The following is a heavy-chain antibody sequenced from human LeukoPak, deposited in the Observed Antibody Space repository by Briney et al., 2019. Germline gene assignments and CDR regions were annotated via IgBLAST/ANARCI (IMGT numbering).Heavy chain of an antibody. CDR1: GFTVSSNY. J-gene: IGHJ4*02. V-gene: IGHV3-53*01. CDR2: IYSGGST. D-gene: IGHD6-13*01. Sequence: GGSLRLSCAASGFTVSSNYASWVRQAPGKGLEWVSVIYSGGSTYYADSVKGRFTISRDNSKNTLYLQMNSLRAEDTAVYYCARDKAAAGTFDYWGQGTLVTVSS. CDR3: ARDKAAAGTFDY.